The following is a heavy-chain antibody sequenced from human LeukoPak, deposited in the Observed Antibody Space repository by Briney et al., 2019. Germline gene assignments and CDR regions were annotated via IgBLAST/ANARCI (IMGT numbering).Heavy chain of an antibody. CDR2: IYPGDSDT. V-gene: IGHV5-51*01. J-gene: IGHJ3*02. Sequence: GESLKISCKGSGYSFTSYWIGWVRQMPGKGLEWMGIIYPGDSDTRYSPSFQGQVTISADKSISTAYLQWSSLKASDTAMYYCARVPGYSYGYLTAFDIWGQGTMVTVSS. CDR3: ARVPGYSYGYLTAFDI. D-gene: IGHD5-18*01. CDR1: GYSFTSYW.